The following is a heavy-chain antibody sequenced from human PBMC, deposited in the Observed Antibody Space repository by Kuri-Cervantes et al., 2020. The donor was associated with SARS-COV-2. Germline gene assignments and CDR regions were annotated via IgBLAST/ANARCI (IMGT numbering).Heavy chain of an antibody. D-gene: IGHD2-2*01. Sequence: ASVKVSCKASGYTFTGYYMHWVRQAPGQGLEWMGWINPSGGTKYAQKFQGRVTMTRDTSISTAYMELSRLRSEDTAVYYCATDLATGFSGVVVPAASPLNYWGQGTLVTVSS. CDR3: ATDLATGFSGVVVPAASPLNY. CDR1: GYTFTGYY. J-gene: IGHJ4*02. CDR2: INPSGGT. V-gene: IGHV1-2*02.